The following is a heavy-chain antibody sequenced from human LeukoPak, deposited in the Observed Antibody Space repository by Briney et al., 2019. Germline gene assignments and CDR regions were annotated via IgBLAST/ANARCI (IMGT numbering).Heavy chain of an antibody. V-gene: IGHV4-39*01. CDR1: GGSISSSSYY. Sequence: SETLSFTCTVSGGSISSSSYYWGWTRQPPGKGLEWIGSIYYSGSTYYNPSLKSRVTISVDTSNNQYSLKLSSVTAADTAVYYCARLAGYCSGGSCYACWFDPWGQGTLVTVSS. CDR3: ARLAGYCSGGSCYACWFDP. D-gene: IGHD2-15*01. CDR2: IYYSGST. J-gene: IGHJ5*02.